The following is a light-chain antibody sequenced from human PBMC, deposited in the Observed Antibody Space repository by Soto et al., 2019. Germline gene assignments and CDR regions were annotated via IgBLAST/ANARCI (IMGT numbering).Light chain of an antibody. V-gene: IGKV3-20*01. CDR3: QQYGSSPPNT. CDR1: QSVSSXX. Sequence: EIVLTQSPGTLSLSPGERATLSCRASQSVSSXXXAXDQQTPGQAPRLLIYGASSRATGIPDRFSGSGSGTDFTLTISXLXPEDFAVYYCQQYGSSPPNTFGQGTKLEIK. J-gene: IGKJ2*01. CDR2: GAS.